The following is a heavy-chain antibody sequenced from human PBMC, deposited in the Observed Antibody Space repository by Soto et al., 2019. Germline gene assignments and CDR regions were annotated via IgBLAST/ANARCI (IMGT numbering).Heavy chain of an antibody. V-gene: IGHV3-21*01. Sequence: GGSLRLSGAASGFTFSSYSMNWVRQAPGKGLEWVSSIIVISSYIYYADSGKARFTISRDNAKNSLYLQMNSLRAEDTAVYYCAREGTTVSIGWFDPWGQGTLVTVSS. CDR3: AREGTTVSIGWFDP. CDR2: IIVISSYI. CDR1: GFTFSSYS. J-gene: IGHJ5*02. D-gene: IGHD4-17*01.